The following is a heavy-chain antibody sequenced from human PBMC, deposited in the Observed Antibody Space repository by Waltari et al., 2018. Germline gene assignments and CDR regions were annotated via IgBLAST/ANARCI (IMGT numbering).Heavy chain of an antibody. CDR2: IYTSGST. D-gene: IGHD1-1*01. J-gene: IGHJ5*02. CDR3: ARDGWNDVQNWFDP. V-gene: IGHV4-4*09. CDR1: GGSISSYY. Sequence: QVQLQESGPGLVKPSETLSLTCTVSGGSISSYYWSWIRQPPGKGLEWIGYIYTSGSTNYNPSLKSRVTISVDTSKNQFSLKLSSVTAADTAVYYCARDGWNDVQNWFDPWGQGTLVTVSS.